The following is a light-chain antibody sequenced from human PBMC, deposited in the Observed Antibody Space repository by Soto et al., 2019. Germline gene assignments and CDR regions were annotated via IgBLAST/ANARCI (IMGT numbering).Light chain of an antibody. Sequence: QSVLTQPPSASGSPGQSVTISCAGTSSDVGGYNYVSWYQQHPGKAPKLLIYEVNKRPSGVPDRFSGSKSGNTASLTVSGRQADDEADYYCSSYAGSNNFGVFGGGTKLTVL. CDR2: EVN. CDR1: SSDVGGYNY. CDR3: SSYAGSNNFGV. J-gene: IGLJ3*02. V-gene: IGLV2-8*01.